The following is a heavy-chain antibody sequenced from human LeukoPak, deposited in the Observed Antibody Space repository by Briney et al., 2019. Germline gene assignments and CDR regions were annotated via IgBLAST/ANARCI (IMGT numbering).Heavy chain of an antibody. CDR2: INHSGTT. CDR1: GGSFSGYY. V-gene: IGHV4-34*01. J-gene: IGHJ4*02. Sequence: PSETLSLTCAVYGGSFSGYYWSWIRQPPGKGLEWIGEINHSGTTNYNPSLKSRVTISVDRSKNQFSLKLSSVTAADTAVYYCARVTELYYFDYWGQGTLVTVSS. CDR3: ARVTELYYFDY. D-gene: IGHD1-1*01.